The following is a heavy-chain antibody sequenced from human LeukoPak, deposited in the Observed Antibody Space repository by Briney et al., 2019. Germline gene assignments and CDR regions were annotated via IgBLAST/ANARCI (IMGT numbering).Heavy chain of an antibody. V-gene: IGHV1-69*01. J-gene: IGHJ6*02. CDR2: IIPIFGTA. CDR1: GGTFSSYA. CDR3: AREGIAAAGDYYYYGMDV. D-gene: IGHD6-13*01. Sequence: SVKVSCKASGGTFSSYAISWVRQAPGQGLEWMGGIIPIFGTANYAQKFQGRVTITADESTSTAYMGLSSLRSEDTAVYYCAREGIAAAGDYYYYGMDVWGQGTTVTVSS.